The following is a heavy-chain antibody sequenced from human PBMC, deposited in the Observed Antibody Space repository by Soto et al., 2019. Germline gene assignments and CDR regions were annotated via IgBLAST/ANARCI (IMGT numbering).Heavy chain of an antibody. J-gene: IGHJ6*02. V-gene: IGHV3-30-3*01. CDR1: GFTFSSYA. CDR2: ISYDGSNK. CDR3: ARVGSSWYNFYYYYGMDV. D-gene: IGHD6-13*01. Sequence: GGSLRLSCAASGFTFSSYAMHWVRQAPGKGLEWVAVISYDGSNKYYADSVKGRFTISRDNSKNTLYLQMNSLRAEDTAVYYCARVGSSWYNFYYYYGMDVWGQGTTVTVS.